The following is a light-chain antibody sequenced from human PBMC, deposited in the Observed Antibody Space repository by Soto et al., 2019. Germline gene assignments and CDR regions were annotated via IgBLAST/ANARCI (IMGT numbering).Light chain of an antibody. CDR2: DVS. CDR1: SSDVGGYNY. J-gene: IGLJ1*01. CDR3: SSYTSSSLYV. V-gene: IGLV2-14*01. Sequence: QSALTQPASVSGSPGQSITISCTGTSSDVGGYNYVSWYQQHPGKAPKLIIYDVSNRPSGVSNRFSASKSGNTASLTISGLQAEDEADYYCSSYTSSSLYVFGTGTKVTVL.